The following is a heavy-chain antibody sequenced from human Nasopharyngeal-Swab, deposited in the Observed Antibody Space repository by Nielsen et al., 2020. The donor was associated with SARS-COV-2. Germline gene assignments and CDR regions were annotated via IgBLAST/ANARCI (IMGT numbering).Heavy chain of an antibody. J-gene: IGHJ4*02. CDR2: INPTGGST. CDR1: GYTFTTYY. Sequence: ASVKVSCKASGYTFTTYYMHWVRQAPGQGLEWMGMINPTGGSTSYAQKFQGRVTLTRDTSTRTVYMELSSLRSEDTAVYYCARGDYYYDSTGPSDYWGQGTLVTVSS. CDR3: ARGDYYYDSTGPSDY. V-gene: IGHV1-46*01. D-gene: IGHD3-22*01.